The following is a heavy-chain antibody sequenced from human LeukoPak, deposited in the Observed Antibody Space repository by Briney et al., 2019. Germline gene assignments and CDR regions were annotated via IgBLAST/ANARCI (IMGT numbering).Heavy chain of an antibody. D-gene: IGHD6-13*01. J-gene: IGHJ6*02. CDR1: GDSISSYY. CDR3: ARRAANYYGMDA. CDR2: IYNSETT. V-gene: IGHV4-59*01. Sequence: SETLSLTCTVSGDSISSYYWSWIRQPPGKGLEWIGYIYNSETTNYNPSLESRVTISEDTSKNQFSLMLTSVTAADTAVYYCARRAANYYGMDAWGQGTTVTVSS.